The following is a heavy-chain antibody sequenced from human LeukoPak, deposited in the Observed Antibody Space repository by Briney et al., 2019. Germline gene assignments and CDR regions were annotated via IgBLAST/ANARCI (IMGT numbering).Heavy chain of an antibody. D-gene: IGHD3-22*01. J-gene: IGHJ3*02. CDR2: ISGSGGST. CDR1: GFTFSSYA. CDR3: AKDYYDSSGYVPPDAIDI. Sequence: GGSLRLSCAASGFTFSSYAMSSVRQAPGKGLEWVSAISGSGGSTYYADSVKGRFTISRDNSKNTLYLQMNSLRSEDAAVYYCAKDYYDSSGYVPPDAIDIWGQGTMVTVSS. V-gene: IGHV3-23*01.